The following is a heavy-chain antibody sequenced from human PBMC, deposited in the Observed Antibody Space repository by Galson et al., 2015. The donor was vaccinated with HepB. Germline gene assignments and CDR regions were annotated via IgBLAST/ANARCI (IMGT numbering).Heavy chain of an antibody. D-gene: IGHD6-13*01. CDR3: ASGYKQPDGSFDY. Sequence: SETLSLTCAVYGGSFSGYYWSWIRQPPGKGLEWIGEINHSGSTNYNPSLKSRVTISVDTSKNQFSLKLSSVTAADTAVYYCASGYKQPDGSFDYWGQGTLVTVSS. CDR1: GGSFSGYY. J-gene: IGHJ4*02. CDR2: INHSGST. V-gene: IGHV4-34*01.